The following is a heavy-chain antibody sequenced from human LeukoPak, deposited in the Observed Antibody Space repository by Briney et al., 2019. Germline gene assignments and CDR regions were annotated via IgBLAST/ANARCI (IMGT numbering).Heavy chain of an antibody. V-gene: IGHV3-11*04. D-gene: IGHD1/OR15-1a*01. Sequence: PGGSLRLSCAASGFTFSDYYMSWIRQAPGKGLEWVSSISGSGTYMYYADSLKGRFTISRDNAKNSLYLQMNSLRAEDTAVYYCARVLDITGTIFDAFDIWGQGTMVTVSS. CDR2: ISGSGTYM. J-gene: IGHJ3*02. CDR3: ARVLDITGTIFDAFDI. CDR1: GFTFSDYY.